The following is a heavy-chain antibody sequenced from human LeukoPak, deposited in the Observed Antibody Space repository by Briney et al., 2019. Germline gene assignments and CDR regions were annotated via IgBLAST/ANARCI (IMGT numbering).Heavy chain of an antibody. CDR3: AKPPRGSGADY. CDR2: ISGSGGST. D-gene: IGHD3-10*01. V-gene: IGHV3-23*01. J-gene: IGHJ4*02. CDR1: RFTFSSYG. Sequence: GGTLRLSCAASRFTFSSYGMSWVRQAPGKGLEWVSAISGSGGSTYYADSVKGRFTISRDNSKNTLYLQMNSLRAEDTAVYYCAKPPRGSGADYWGQGTLVTVSS.